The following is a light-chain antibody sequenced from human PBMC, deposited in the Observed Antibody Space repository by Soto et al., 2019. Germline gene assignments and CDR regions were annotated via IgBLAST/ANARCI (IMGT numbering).Light chain of an antibody. Sequence: EIVLTQSPGSLSLSAGERATVSCRASQSVSNNYFACYQQKPGQAPRLLFYGASYRATGIPDRFSGSGSGTDFTLTISILEHEDFAVYYCQQYGSSGTFGQGTKVDIK. CDR2: GAS. CDR1: QSVSNNY. V-gene: IGKV3-20*01. J-gene: IGKJ1*01. CDR3: QQYGSSGT.